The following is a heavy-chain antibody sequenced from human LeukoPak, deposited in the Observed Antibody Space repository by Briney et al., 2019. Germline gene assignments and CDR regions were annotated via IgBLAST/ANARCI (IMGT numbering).Heavy chain of an antibody. CDR3: ARGRSLYYGSGSYFPFDY. CDR2: INHSGST. CDR1: GGSFSGYY. D-gene: IGHD3-10*01. V-gene: IGHV4-34*01. Sequence: SETLSLTCAVYGGSFSGYYWSWIHQPPGKGLEWIGEINHSGSTNYNPSLKSRVTISVDTSKNQFSLKLSSVTAADTAVYYCARGRSLYYGSGSYFPFDYWGQGTLVTVSS. J-gene: IGHJ4*02.